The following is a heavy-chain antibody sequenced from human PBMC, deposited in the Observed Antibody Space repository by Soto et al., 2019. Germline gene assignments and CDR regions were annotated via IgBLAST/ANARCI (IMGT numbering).Heavy chain of an antibody. J-gene: IGHJ4*02. V-gene: IGHV1-69*02. CDR2: IIPILGIA. CDR3: ARAPMISSGFDY. Sequence: QVQLVQSGAEVKKPGSSVKVSCKASGGTLSSYTISWVRQAPGQGLEWMGRIIPILGIANYAQKFQGRVTITADKSTSTAYMELSSLRSEDTAVYYCARAPMISSGFDYWGQGTLVTVSS. D-gene: IGHD6-25*01. CDR1: GGTLSSYT.